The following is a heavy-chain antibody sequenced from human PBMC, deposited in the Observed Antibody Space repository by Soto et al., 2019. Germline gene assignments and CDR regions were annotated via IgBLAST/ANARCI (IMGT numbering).Heavy chain of an antibody. CDR1: GFTFSSFY. Sequence: GGSLRLSCAASGFTFSSFYMTWIRQAPGKGLECVSYISSTSSYTNYADSVKGRFTISRDNDKKSLYLQMNRLRAADTAVYYCASGYNPGYIDYWGRGTLVTVSS. D-gene: IGHD5-18*01. CDR2: ISSTSSYT. CDR3: ASGYNPGYIDY. V-gene: IGHV3-11*06. J-gene: IGHJ4*02.